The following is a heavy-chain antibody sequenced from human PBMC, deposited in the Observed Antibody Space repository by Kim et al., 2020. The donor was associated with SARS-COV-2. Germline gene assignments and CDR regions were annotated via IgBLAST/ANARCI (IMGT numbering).Heavy chain of an antibody. Sequence: GRFTISRDNAKNSLYLQMNSLRAEDTAVYYCARVYGXXDYYFDYWGQGTLVTVSS. V-gene: IGHV3-7*04. J-gene: IGHJ4*02. CDR3: ARVYGXXDYYFDY. D-gene: IGHD4-17*01.